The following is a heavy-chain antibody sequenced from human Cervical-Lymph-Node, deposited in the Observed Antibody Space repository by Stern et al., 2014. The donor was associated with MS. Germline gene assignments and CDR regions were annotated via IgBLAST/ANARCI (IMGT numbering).Heavy chain of an antibody. D-gene: IGHD3-16*01. CDR1: GGSFMGYH. V-gene: IGHV4-34*01. CDR3: ARGRGKRVFDY. CDR2: VNLWGST. Sequence: QVQLQQWGAGLLKPSETLSLTCAVSGGSFMGYHWSWIRQSPGKGLEWIGEVNLWGSTNYNSALKSRSSMSVETSKTQFSLNLSSVTAADTAVYYCARGRGKRVFDYWGQGTLVTVSS. J-gene: IGHJ4*02.